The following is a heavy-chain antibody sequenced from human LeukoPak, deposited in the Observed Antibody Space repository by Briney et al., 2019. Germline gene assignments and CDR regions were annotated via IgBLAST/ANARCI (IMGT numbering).Heavy chain of an antibody. CDR2: INSDGINT. J-gene: IGHJ4*02. V-gene: IGHV3-74*01. D-gene: IGHD5-18*01. CDR1: GFTFSNYW. CDR3: AKDQGGIQLWWYFDY. Sequence: GGSLRLSCAASGFTFSNYWMHWVRQAPGKGLVWVSRINSDGINTSYADSVKGRFTISRDNAKNTLNLQMNSLRAEDTAVYYCAKDQGGIQLWWYFDYWGQGTLVTVSS.